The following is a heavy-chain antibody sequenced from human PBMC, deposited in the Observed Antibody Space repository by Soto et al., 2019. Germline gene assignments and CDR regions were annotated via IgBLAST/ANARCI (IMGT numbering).Heavy chain of an antibody. J-gene: IGHJ6*02. D-gene: IGHD3-9*01. Sequence: ETLYLTCTVSGGSISSYYWSWIRQPAGKGLEWIGRIYTSGSTNYNPSLKSRVTMSVDTSKNQFSLKLSSVTAADTAVYYCARVRVLRYFDWLLYEDGMDVWGQGTTVTVSS. V-gene: IGHV4-4*07. CDR3: ARVRVLRYFDWLLYEDGMDV. CDR2: IYTSGST. CDR1: GGSISSYY.